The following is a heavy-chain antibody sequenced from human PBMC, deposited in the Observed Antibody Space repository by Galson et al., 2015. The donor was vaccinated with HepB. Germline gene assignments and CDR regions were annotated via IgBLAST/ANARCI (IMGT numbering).Heavy chain of an antibody. CDR2: INTNTGNP. V-gene: IGHV7-4-1*02. J-gene: IGHJ4*02. Sequence: SVKVSCKASGYTFTSYAMNWVRQAPGQGLEWMGWINTNTGNPTYAQGFTGRFVFSLDTSISTAYLQISSLKAEDTAVYYCAREPTPISFYGGKRDRGHDYWGQGTLVTVSS. D-gene: IGHD4-23*01. CDR3: AREPTPISFYGGKRDRGHDY. CDR1: GYTFTSYA.